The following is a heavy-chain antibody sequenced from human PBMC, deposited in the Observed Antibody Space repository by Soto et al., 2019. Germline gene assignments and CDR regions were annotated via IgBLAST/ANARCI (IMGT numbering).Heavy chain of an antibody. J-gene: IGHJ4*02. Sequence: GGSLRLSCAASGFTFSSYAMSWVRQAPGKGLEWVSAISGSGGSTYYADSVKGRFTISRDNSKNTLYLQMNSLRAEDTAVYYCHIVVVVAATEGIDYWGQGTLVTVSS. D-gene: IGHD2-15*01. CDR2: ISGSGGST. CDR1: GFTFSSYA. CDR3: HIVVVVAATEGIDY. V-gene: IGHV3-23*01.